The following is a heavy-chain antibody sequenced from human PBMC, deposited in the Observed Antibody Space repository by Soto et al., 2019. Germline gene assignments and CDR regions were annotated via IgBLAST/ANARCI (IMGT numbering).Heavy chain of an antibody. V-gene: IGHV3-23*01. CDR2: IYGGGNGP. CDR3: AKMEGMDPWAYSFDY. J-gene: IGHJ4*02. D-gene: IGHD2-2*03. Sequence: EVQVLASGGGLVQPGGSLRLSCAATGFTFSDFAMSWVRQAPGKGLEWVSRIYGGGNGPHYADSVKGRVTISRDNSKNTLYLQMNSRRADDTAVYYCAKMEGMDPWAYSFDYWGQGTLVTVSS. CDR1: GFTFSDFA.